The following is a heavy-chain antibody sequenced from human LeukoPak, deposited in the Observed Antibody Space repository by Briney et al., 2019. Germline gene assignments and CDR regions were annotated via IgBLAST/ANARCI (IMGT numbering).Heavy chain of an antibody. D-gene: IGHD5-12*01. CDR2: IYYSGST. CDR1: GGSISSGGYY. J-gene: IGHJ6*03. CDR3: ARGVVATPTYYYYYYYMDV. Sequence: SETLSLTCTVSGGSISSGGYYWSWIRQHPGKGLEWIGYIYYSGSTYYNPSLKSRVTISVDTSKNQFSLKLSSVTAADTAVYYCARGVVATPTYYYYYYYMDVWGKGTTVTVSS. V-gene: IGHV4-31*03.